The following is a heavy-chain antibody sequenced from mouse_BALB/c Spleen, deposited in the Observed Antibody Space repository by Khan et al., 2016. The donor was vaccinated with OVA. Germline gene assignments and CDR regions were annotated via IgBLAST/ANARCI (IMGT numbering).Heavy chain of an antibody. Sequence: VQLKESGPELVKPGASVKMSCKASGYTFTNYIIHWVKQKPGQGLESIGYINPYNDGTKYNEKFKGKATLTSDKSSSTAYMELSGLTSEDSAVYYCARDCGSSFWFAYWGQGTLVTVSA. D-gene: IGHD1-1*01. CDR3: ARDCGSSFWFAY. V-gene: IGHV1S136*01. CDR2: INPYNDGT. CDR1: GYTFTNYI. J-gene: IGHJ3*01.